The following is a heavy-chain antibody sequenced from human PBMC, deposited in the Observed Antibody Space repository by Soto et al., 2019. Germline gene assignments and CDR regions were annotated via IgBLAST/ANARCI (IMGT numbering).Heavy chain of an antibody. Sequence: GASVKVSCKASGYTFTGYYMHWVRQAPGQGLEWMGIINPSGGSTSYAQKFQGRVTMTRDTSTSTVYMELSSLRSEDTAVYYCARDKKYYDFWSGYYTSHYYYGMDVWGQGTTVTVSS. J-gene: IGHJ6*02. CDR2: INPSGGST. D-gene: IGHD3-3*01. CDR1: GYTFTGYY. CDR3: ARDKKYYDFWSGYYTSHYYYGMDV. V-gene: IGHV1-46*01.